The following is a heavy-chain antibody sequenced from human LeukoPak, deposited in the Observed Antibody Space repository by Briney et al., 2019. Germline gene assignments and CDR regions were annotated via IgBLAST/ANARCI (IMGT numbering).Heavy chain of an antibody. CDR1: GFTFRSYW. CDR3: AKGGYINGYDY. Sequence: PGGPLRLSCAASGFTFRSYWMTWVRQAPGKGLEWVVNINQDGSKEYYLDSVKGRFTISRENDKNSLYLQVNSLRAETTAVYYCAKGGYINGYDYWGQGTLVTVSS. CDR2: INQDGSKE. V-gene: IGHV3-7*01. J-gene: IGHJ4*02. D-gene: IGHD5-18*01.